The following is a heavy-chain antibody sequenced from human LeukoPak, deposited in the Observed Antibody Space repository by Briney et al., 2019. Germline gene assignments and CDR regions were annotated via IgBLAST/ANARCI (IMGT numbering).Heavy chain of an antibody. D-gene: IGHD2-2*01. CDR1: GGSISSYY. CDR3: ARQGYCSSISCPVEH. J-gene: IGHJ1*01. V-gene: IGHV4-59*08. Sequence: PSETLSLTCTVSGGSISSYYWIWIRQPPGKGLEWIGDISYSGSTNYSPSLKSRVTISVDTSKNQISLKLSSVTAADTAVYYCARQGYCSSISCPVEHWGQGTLVTVSS. CDR2: ISYSGST.